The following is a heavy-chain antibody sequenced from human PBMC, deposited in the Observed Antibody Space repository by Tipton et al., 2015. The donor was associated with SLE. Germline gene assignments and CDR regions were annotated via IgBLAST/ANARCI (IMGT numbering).Heavy chain of an antibody. CDR1: GGSFGDDY. CDR3: ARHDGQWDAFDI. CDR2: IYYSGST. V-gene: IGHV4-59*08. J-gene: IGHJ3*02. Sequence: TLSLTCAVYGGSFGDDYWSWIRQPPGKGLEWIGYIYYSGSTNYNPSLKSRVTILVDTSKNQFSLKLSSVTAADTAVYYCARHDGQWDAFDIWGQGTVVTVSS. D-gene: IGHD6-19*01.